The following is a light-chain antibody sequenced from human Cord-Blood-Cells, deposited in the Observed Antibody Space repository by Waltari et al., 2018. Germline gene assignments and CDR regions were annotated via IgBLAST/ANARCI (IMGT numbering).Light chain of an antibody. CDR1: RSDVGGYNY. CDR2: DVS. Sequence: QSALTQPASVSGSPGQSITISCTATRSDVGGYNYVSWYQQHPGKAPELMIYDVSNRPSWVSNRFSGSKSGNTASLTISGLQAEDDADYYCSSYTSSSTLVFGGGTKLTF. J-gene: IGLJ2*01. CDR3: SSYTSSSTLV. V-gene: IGLV2-14*01.